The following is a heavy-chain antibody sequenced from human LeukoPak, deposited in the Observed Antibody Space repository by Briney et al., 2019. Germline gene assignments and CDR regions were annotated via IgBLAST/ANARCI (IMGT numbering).Heavy chain of an antibody. V-gene: IGHV3-48*03. J-gene: IGHJ4*02. D-gene: IGHD5-24*01. CDR3: ARQEGGEGYGIDY. CDR1: GFYFSCYE. Sequence: GGSLRLACAASGFYFSCYEMAWVRKAPGKGLEWLSYISSSGRTIFYEDYVDGRFNMSRDNAQSLLYLHIKSLGVHAMAVKYPARQEGGEGYGIDYWGQGTLVTVSS. CDR2: ISSSGRTI.